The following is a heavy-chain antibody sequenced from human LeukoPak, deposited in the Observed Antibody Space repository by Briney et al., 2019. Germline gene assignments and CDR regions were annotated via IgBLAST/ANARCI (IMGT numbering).Heavy chain of an antibody. CDR1: GFTFTIFG. CDR2: IDARSGIT. Sequence: GGSLRLSCAASGFTFTIFGLNWVRQASGKVPEWVSYIDARSGITYYADSVQGRFTISRDNAQESVFLQMNSLRADDTAVYYCARTYDFGRGPPGDAFDNWGPGTLVTVSS. J-gene: IGHJ3*02. D-gene: IGHD3-3*01. V-gene: IGHV3-48*01. CDR3: ARTYDFGRGPPGDAFDN.